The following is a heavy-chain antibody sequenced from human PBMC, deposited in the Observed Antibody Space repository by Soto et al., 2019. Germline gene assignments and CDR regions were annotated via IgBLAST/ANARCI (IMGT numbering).Heavy chain of an antibody. V-gene: IGHV4-30-4*01. CDR2: IFYSGTA. Sequence: SETLSLTCTVSGDSIISGNHYWSWIRQPPGKGLEWIGYIFYSGTAYYNPSLKSGLTISVDTSKNQFSLKLSSVTAADTAVYYCARTDYGTAYFDPWGQGSLVTVSS. CDR1: GDSIISGNHY. J-gene: IGHJ5*02. CDR3: ARTDYGTAYFDP. D-gene: IGHD3-10*01.